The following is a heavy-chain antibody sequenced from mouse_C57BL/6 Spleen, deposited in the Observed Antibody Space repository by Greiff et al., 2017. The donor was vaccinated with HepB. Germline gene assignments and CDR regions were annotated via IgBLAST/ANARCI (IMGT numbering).Heavy chain of an antibody. V-gene: IGHV1-52*01. D-gene: IGHD1-1*01. CDR1: GYTFTSYW. Sequence: QVQLKQPGAELVRPGSSVKLSCKASGYTFTSYWMHWVKQRPIQGLEWIGNIDPSDSETQYNQKFKDKATLTVEKSSSTAYMQLSSLTSAVSAVYYCAIRAETFYFDYWGQGTTLTVSS. CDR2: IDPSDSET. J-gene: IGHJ2*01. CDR3: AIRAETFYFDY.